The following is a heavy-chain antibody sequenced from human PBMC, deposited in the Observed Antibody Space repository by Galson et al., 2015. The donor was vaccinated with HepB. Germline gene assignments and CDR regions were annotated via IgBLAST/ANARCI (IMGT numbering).Heavy chain of an antibody. CDR1: GGTFSSYT. J-gene: IGHJ4*02. CDR2: IIPILGIA. CDR3: ARDPNYYDSSGSHN. V-gene: IGHV1-69*04. Sequence: SVKVSCKASGGTFSSYTISWVRQAPGQGLEWMGRIIPILGIANYAQKFQGRVTITADKSTSTAYMELSSLRSEDTAVYYCARDPNYYDSSGSHNWGQGTLVTVSS. D-gene: IGHD3-22*01.